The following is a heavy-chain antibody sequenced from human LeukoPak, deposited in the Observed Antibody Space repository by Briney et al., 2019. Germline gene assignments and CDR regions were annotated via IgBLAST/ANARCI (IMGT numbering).Heavy chain of an antibody. D-gene: IGHD5-12*01. V-gene: IGHV3-30*03. CDR2: ISYDGSNK. J-gene: IGHJ4*02. CDR3: ARDHSGVVATTYIDY. CDR1: GFTFSSYW. Sequence: GGSLRLSCAASGFTFSSYWMSWVRQAPGKGLEWVAVISYDGSNKYYADSVKGRFTISRDNSKNTLYLQMNSLRAEDTAVYYCARDHSGVVATTYIDYWGQGTLVTVSS.